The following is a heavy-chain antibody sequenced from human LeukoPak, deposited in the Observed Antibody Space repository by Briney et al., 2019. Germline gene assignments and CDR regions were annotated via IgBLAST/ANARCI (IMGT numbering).Heavy chain of an antibody. Sequence: SETLSLTCTVYGGSFSAYYWSWIRQPPGKGLEWIGENNHSGSTNYNPSLKSRVTISVDTSKNQFSLNLTSVTAADTAVYYCARGRYDYVWGSYPSNDYWGQGTLVTVSS. V-gene: IGHV4-34*01. D-gene: IGHD3-16*01. CDR1: GGSFSAYY. CDR3: ARGRYDYVWGSYPSNDY. CDR2: NNHSGST. J-gene: IGHJ4*02.